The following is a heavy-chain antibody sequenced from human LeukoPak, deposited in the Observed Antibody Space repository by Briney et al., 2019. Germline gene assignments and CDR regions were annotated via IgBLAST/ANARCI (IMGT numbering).Heavy chain of an antibody. CDR1: GFTFSSYA. J-gene: IGHJ3*02. D-gene: IGHD4-17*01. V-gene: IGHV3-23*01. CDR3: ARGGHDYGDYYAFDI. CDR2: ISGSGGST. Sequence: PGGSLRLSCAASGFTFSSYAMSWVRQAPGKGLEWVSAISGSGGSTYYADSVKGRFTISRDNAKNSLYLQMNSLRAEDTAVYYCARGGHDYGDYYAFDIWGQGTMVTVSS.